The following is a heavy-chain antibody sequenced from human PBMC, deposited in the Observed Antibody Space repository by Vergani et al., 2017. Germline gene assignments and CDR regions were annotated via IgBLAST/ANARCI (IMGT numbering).Heavy chain of an antibody. V-gene: IGHV1-69*11. Sequence: QVQLVQSGAEVKKPGSSVKVSCKASGGTFSSYAISWVRQAPGQGLEWMGRIIPILGTANYAQKFQGRVTITADESTSTAYMELSRQRSEDTAVYYCARTMDQLARDYYYYYYMDVWGKGTTVTVSS. CDR2: IIPILGTA. J-gene: IGHJ6*03. D-gene: IGHD2-2*01. CDR3: ARTMDQLARDYYYYYYMDV. CDR1: GGTFSSYA.